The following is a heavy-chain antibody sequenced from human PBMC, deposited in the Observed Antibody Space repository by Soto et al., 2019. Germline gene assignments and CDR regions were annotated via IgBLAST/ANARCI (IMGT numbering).Heavy chain of an antibody. V-gene: IGHV3-30*18. CDR3: AKDGGDTAFDY. J-gene: IGHJ4*02. D-gene: IGHD5-18*01. Sequence: QVQLVESGGGVVQPGRSLRLSCAASGFTFSSYGMHWVRQAPGKGLEWVAVISYDGSNKYYADSVKGRFTISRDNSKNTLYLQMNSLRAEDTAVYYWAKDGGDTAFDYWGQGTLVTVSS. CDR2: ISYDGSNK. CDR1: GFTFSSYG.